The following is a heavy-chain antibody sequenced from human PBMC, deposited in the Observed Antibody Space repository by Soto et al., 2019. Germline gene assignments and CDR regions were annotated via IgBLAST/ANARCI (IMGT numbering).Heavy chain of an antibody. D-gene: IGHD6-19*01. CDR2: IYYSGST. V-gene: IGHV4-31*03. Sequence: QVQLQESGPGLVKPSQTLSLTCTVSGGSISSGGYYWSWIRQHPGKGLEWIGYIYYSGSTYYNPSLKSRVTISVDTSKNQFSLKLSSVTAADTAVYYCARGVGSGWLNWFDTWGQGTLVTVSP. J-gene: IGHJ5*02. CDR3: ARGVGSGWLNWFDT. CDR1: GGSISSGGYY.